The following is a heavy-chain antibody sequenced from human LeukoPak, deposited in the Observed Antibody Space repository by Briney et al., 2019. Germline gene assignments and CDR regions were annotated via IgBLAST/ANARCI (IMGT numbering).Heavy chain of an antibody. CDR1: GGSISSGSYY. Sequence: PSETLSLTCTVSGGSISSGSYYWSWIRQPAGKGLEWIGRIYTSGSTNYNPSLKSRVTISVDTSKNQFSLKLSSVTAADTAVYYCARALSGSYYGYYFDYWGQGTLVTVSS. J-gene: IGHJ4*02. CDR3: ARALSGSYYGYYFDY. V-gene: IGHV4-61*02. D-gene: IGHD1-26*01. CDR2: IYTSGST.